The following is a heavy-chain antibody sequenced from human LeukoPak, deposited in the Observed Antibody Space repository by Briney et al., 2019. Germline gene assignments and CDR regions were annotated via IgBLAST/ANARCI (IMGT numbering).Heavy chain of an antibody. Sequence: SETLSLTCTVSGYSISSGYYWGWIRQPPGKGLEWIGSIYHSGSTYYNPSLKSRVSISVDTSKNQFSLKLSSVTAADTAVYYCARGTATISTLDYWGQGTLVTVSS. V-gene: IGHV4-38-2*02. CDR2: IYHSGST. CDR1: GYSISSGYY. D-gene: IGHD5-24*01. J-gene: IGHJ4*02. CDR3: ARGTATISTLDY.